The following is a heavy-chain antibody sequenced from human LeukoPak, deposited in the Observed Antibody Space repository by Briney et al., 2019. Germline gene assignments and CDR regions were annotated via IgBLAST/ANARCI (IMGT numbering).Heavy chain of an antibody. Sequence: PGGSLRLSCAASGFTFSSYAMNWVRQAPGKGLEWVSAISGSGGSTYYADSVKGRFTISRDNSKNTLYLQMNSLRAEDTAVYYCAKDVAVAGAEYFQHWGQGTLVTVSS. J-gene: IGHJ1*01. CDR1: GFTFSSYA. CDR2: ISGSGGST. CDR3: AKDVAVAGAEYFQH. V-gene: IGHV3-23*01. D-gene: IGHD6-19*01.